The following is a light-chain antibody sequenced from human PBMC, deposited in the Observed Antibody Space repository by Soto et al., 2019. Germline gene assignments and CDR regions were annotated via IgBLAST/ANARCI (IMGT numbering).Light chain of an antibody. Sequence: DIQMTQSPSSLSASIGDRVTITCRASQSISSYLNWYQQKPGKAPKLLIYGASSLQSGVPSRFSGRGSGTDFTLTISSLQPEDFATCYGQQSHRIPLTFGGGTKVEMK. CDR3: QQSHRIPLT. V-gene: IGKV1-39*01. CDR1: QSISSY. J-gene: IGKJ4*01. CDR2: GAS.